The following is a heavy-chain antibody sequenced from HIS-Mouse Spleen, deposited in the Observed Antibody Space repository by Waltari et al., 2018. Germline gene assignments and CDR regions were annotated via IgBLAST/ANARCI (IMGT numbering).Heavy chain of an antibody. V-gene: IGHV4-39*07. CDR2: IYYSGRT. Sequence: QLQLQESGPGLVKPSETLSLHCTFSGRSISSSSSYGGWIRQAPGKGLEWIGRIYYSGRTYYNPSLKSRVTISVDTSKNQFSLKLSSVTAADTAVYYCAREIPYSSSWYDWYFDLWGRGTLVTVSS. CDR1: GRSISSSSSY. J-gene: IGHJ2*01. CDR3: AREIPYSSSWYDWYFDL. D-gene: IGHD6-13*01.